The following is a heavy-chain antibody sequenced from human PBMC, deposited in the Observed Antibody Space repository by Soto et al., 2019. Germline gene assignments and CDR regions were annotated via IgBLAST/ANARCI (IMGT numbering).Heavy chain of an antibody. CDR1: GFTFSSYS. CDR3: AREPGYCSGGSCNGNYGMDV. D-gene: IGHD2-15*01. J-gene: IGHJ6*02. CDR2: ISSSSSTI. V-gene: IGHV3-48*02. Sequence: GGSLRLSCAASGFTFSSYSMNWVRQAPGKGLEWVSYISSSSSTIYYADPVKGRFTISRDNAKNSLYLQMNSLRDEDTAVYYCAREPGYCSGGSCNGNYGMDVWGQGTTVTVSS.